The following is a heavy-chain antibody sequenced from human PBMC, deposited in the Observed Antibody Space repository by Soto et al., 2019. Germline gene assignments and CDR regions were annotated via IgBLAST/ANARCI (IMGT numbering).Heavy chain of an antibody. D-gene: IGHD2-21*02. J-gene: IGHJ4*02. CDR1: GNNITRYG. Sequence: GAAGKGSSEESGNNITRYGMELVCQAPGQRLEWMGWINAGNGNTKYSQKFQGRVTITRDTSASTAYMELSSLRSEDTAVYYCARSIVVVTALDYWGQGTLVTVS. V-gene: IGHV1-3*01. CDR3: ARSIVVVTALDY. CDR2: INAGNGNT.